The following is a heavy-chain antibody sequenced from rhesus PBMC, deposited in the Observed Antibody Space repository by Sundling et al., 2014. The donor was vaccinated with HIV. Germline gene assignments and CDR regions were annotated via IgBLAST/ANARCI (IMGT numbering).Heavy chain of an antibody. D-gene: IGHD6-19*01. CDR1: GGSISDNYR. Sequence: QVKLQQWGEGLLKPSETLSLTCAVSGGSISDNYRWSWIRQSPGKGLEWIGYILGSSSNTNYNPSVRSRVTISKDTSKNQFFLKLNSVTAADTAVYYCAREGAYGGRSFDSWGQGVLVTVSS. V-gene: IGHV4S10*01. CDR2: ILGSSSNT. CDR3: AREGAYGGRSFDS. J-gene: IGHJ4*01.